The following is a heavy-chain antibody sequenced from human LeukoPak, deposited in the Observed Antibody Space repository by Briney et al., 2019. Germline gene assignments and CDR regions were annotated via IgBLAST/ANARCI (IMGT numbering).Heavy chain of an antibody. CDR3: ARLINGFRLYSLSWDWYFDL. CDR2: IYYSGSN. CDR1: GGSISSYY. D-gene: IGHD2-8*01. J-gene: IGHJ2*01. V-gene: IGHV4-59*08. Sequence: SETLSLTCTVSGGSISSYYWSWLRQPPGKGLEWIGYIYYSGSNNYNPSLKSRVTISVDTSKNTFYLKLSSVTAADTAVYYCARLINGFRLYSLSWDWYFDLWGRGTLVTVSS.